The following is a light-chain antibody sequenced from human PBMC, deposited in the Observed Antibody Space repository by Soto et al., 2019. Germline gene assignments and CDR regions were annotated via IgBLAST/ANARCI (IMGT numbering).Light chain of an antibody. CDR1: QSISSY. J-gene: IGKJ5*01. CDR3: PQSYSTPIT. V-gene: IGKV1-39*01. CDR2: AAS. Sequence: DIQMTQSPSSLSASVGDRVTITCRASQSISSYLNWYQQKPGKAPKLLIYAASSLQSGIPSRFSGSGSGTDFTLTISSLQPEDFATYYCPQSYSTPITFGQGTRLEIK.